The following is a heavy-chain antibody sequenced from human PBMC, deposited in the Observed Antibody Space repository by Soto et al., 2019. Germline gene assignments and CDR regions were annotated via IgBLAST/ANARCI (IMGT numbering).Heavy chain of an antibody. V-gene: IGHV4-34*01. J-gene: IGHJ4*02. D-gene: IGHD4-17*01. Sequence: LSLTCAVYGGSFIGYYWSWIRQPPGKGLEWIGEINHSGSTNYNPSLKSRVTISVDTSKNQFSLKLSSVTAADTAVYYCARGFQPYGVYVGFDYWGQGTLVTF. CDR3: ARGFQPYGVYVGFDY. CDR1: GGSFIGYY. CDR2: INHSGST.